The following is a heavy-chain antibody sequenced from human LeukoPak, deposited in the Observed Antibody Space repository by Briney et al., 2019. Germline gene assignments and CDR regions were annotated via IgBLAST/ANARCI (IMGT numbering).Heavy chain of an antibody. CDR3: ARDEVSYDSSGYLSSDYYYYGMDV. CDR2: ITPFNGNT. D-gene: IGHD3-22*01. Sequence: SVKVSCKGSGYTFTYRYLHWVRQAPGQALEWMGWITPFNGNTNYAQKFQDRVTITRDRSMSTAYMELSSLRSEDTAVYYCARDEVSYDSSGYLSSDYYYYGMDVWGQGTTVTVSS. J-gene: IGHJ6*02. CDR1: GYTFTYRY. V-gene: IGHV1-45*02.